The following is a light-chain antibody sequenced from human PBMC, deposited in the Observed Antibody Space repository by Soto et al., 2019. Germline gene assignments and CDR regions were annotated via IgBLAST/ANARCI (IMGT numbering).Light chain of an antibody. Sequence: EVVLTQSPAILSVSPGERATLSCRASQSISRSLAWYQQKPGQAPRLLISDASTRATGIPARFSGSGSGTEFTLTISSLQPDDFATYYCQQYNSYSFGGGTKVDIK. CDR3: QQYNSYS. CDR2: DAS. CDR1: QSISRS. J-gene: IGKJ4*01. V-gene: IGKV3-15*01.